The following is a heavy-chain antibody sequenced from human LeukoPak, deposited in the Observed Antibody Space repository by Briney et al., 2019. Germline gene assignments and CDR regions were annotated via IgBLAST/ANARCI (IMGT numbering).Heavy chain of an antibody. J-gene: IGHJ4*02. CDR1: GFTVSSDF. CDR2: IHSGGDT. Sequence: GGSLRLSCAASGFTVSSDFMGWVRQPPGKGLEWVSIIHSGGDTYYADSVKGRFTISRDNSKNTVYLQMNSLRAEDTAVYYCAKDTTGVAAADYWGQGTLVTVSS. V-gene: IGHV3-53*01. D-gene: IGHD6-13*01. CDR3: AKDTTGVAAADY.